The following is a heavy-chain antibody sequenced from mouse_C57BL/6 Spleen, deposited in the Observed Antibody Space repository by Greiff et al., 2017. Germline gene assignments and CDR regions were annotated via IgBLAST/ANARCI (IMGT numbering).Heavy chain of an antibody. CDR3: ARPQFAY. V-gene: IGHV1-26*01. CDR2: INPNNGGT. J-gene: IGHJ3*01. Sequence: EVKLMESGPELVKPGASVKISCKASGYTFTDYYMNWVKQSHGKSLEWIGDINPNNGGTSYNQKFKGKATLTVDKSSSTAYMELRSLTSEDSAVYYCARPQFAYWGQGTLVTVSA. CDR1: GYTFTDYY.